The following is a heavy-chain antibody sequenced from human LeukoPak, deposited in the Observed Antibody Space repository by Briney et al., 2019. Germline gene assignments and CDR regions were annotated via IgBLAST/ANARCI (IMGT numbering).Heavy chain of an antibody. CDR2: IRSKAYGGTT. Sequence: PGGSLRLSCTASGFTFGDYAVSWFRQAPGKGLEWVGFIRSKAYGGTTEYAASVKGRFTISRDDSKSIAYLQMNSLKTEDTAVYYCTRVEYCGGDCFDYWGQGTLVTVSS. J-gene: IGHJ4*02. CDR3: TRVEYCGGDCFDY. D-gene: IGHD2-21*01. CDR1: GFTFGDYA. V-gene: IGHV3-49*03.